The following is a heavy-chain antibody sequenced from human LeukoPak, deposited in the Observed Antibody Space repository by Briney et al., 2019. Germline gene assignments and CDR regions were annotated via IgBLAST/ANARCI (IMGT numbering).Heavy chain of an antibody. J-gene: IGHJ4*02. CDR1: GFTFSSYG. D-gene: IGHD2-2*01. CDR3: AKVLPGYCSSTSCYLDY. CDR2: ISYDGSNK. V-gene: IGHV3-30*18. Sequence: GRSLRLSCAASGFTFSSYGMHWVRQAPGKGLEWVAVISYDGSNKYYADSVKGRFTISRDNSKNTLYLQMNSLRAEDTAVYYCAKVLPGYCSSTSCYLDYWGQGTLVTVSS.